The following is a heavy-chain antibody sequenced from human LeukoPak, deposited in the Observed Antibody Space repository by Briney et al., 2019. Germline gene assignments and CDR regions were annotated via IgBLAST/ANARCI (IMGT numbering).Heavy chain of an antibody. CDR1: GYTFTSYG. J-gene: IGHJ5*02. V-gene: IGHV1-18*01. CDR3: ARNPGNSWFYSSGWFSGNNWFDP. Sequence: ASVKVSCKASGYTFTSYGISWVRQAPGQGLEWMGWISAYNGNTNYAQKLQGRVTMTTDTSTSTAYMELRSLRSDDTAVYYCARNPGNSWFYSSGWFSGNNWFDPWGQGTLVTVSS. D-gene: IGHD6-19*01. CDR2: ISAYNGNT.